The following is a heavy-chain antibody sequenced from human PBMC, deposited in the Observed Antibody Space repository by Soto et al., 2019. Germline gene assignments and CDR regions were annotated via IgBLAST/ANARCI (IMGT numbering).Heavy chain of an antibody. CDR1: GFTFSSYG. V-gene: IGHV3-30*18. Sequence: GGSLRLSCAASGFTFSSYGMHWVRQAPGKGLEWVAVIPYDGSNKYYADSVKGRFTISRDNSKNTLYLQMNSLRAEDTAVYYCAKELAGANPYYYYGMDVWGQGTTVTV. J-gene: IGHJ6*02. D-gene: IGHD1-26*01. CDR2: IPYDGSNK. CDR3: AKELAGANPYYYYGMDV.